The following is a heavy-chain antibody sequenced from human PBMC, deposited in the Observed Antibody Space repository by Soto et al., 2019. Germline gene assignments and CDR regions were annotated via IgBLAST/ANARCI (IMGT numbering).Heavy chain of an antibody. CDR1: GYSFTSYW. V-gene: IGHV5-51*01. Sequence: GESLKISCKGSGYSFTSYWIGWVRQMPGKGLEWMGIIYPGDSDTRYSPSFQGQVTISADKSISTAYLQWRSLKASDTAMYYCARHQHYYDRTGAFDIWGQGTMVTLSS. J-gene: IGHJ3*02. D-gene: IGHD3-22*01. CDR3: ARHQHYYDRTGAFDI. CDR2: IYPGDSDT.